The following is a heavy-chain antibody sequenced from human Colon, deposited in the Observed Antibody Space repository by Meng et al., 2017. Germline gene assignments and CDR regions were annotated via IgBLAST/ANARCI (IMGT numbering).Heavy chain of an antibody. Sequence: QVQLVQAGAEVKKPGASVKVSCKASGYTFTTYDINWIRQATGQGLEWMGWMNPNSGNTDYAQKFQGRVTMTRNTSISTAYMELSSLRSEDTAVYYCARVGGAYSPFDYWGQGTLVTVSS. D-gene: IGHD1-26*01. CDR3: ARVGGAYSPFDY. CDR1: GYTFTTYD. J-gene: IGHJ4*02. CDR2: MNPNSGNT. V-gene: IGHV1-8*01.